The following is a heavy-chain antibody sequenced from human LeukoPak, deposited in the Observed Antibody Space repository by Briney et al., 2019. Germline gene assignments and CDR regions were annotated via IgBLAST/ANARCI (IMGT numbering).Heavy chain of an antibody. Sequence: SETLSLTCAVPGGSISSSKWWTWVRQPPGKGLEWIGEISHSGNTNYNPSLKSRVAISVDTSKNQFFLKLGSVTAADTAIYYCARQTYHDYVWGTNRYRVWPFDIWGQGTMVTVSS. CDR2: ISHSGNT. V-gene: IGHV4-4*02. D-gene: IGHD3-16*02. J-gene: IGHJ3*02. CDR1: GGSISSSKW. CDR3: ARQTYHDYVWGTNRYRVWPFDI.